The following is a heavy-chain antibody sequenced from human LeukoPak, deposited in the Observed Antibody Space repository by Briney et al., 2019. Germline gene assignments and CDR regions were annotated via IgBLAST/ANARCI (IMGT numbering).Heavy chain of an antibody. V-gene: IGHV3-21*01. CDR3: ARALQYSSSLDAFDI. J-gene: IGHJ3*02. D-gene: IGHD6-6*01. Sequence: GGSLRLSCAASGFTFSSYSMNWVRQAPGKGLEWVSSISSSSNYIYYADSVKGRFTISRDNAKNSLYLQMNSLRAEDTAVYYCARALQYSSSLDAFDIWGQGTMVTVSS. CDR1: GFTFSSYS. CDR2: ISSSSNYI.